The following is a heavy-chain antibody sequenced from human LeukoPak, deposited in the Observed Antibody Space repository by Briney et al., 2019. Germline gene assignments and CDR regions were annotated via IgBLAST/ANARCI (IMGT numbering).Heavy chain of an antibody. J-gene: IGHJ5*02. V-gene: IGHV4-59*01. D-gene: IGHD3/OR15-3a*01. CDR3: ARGQALDWLFDTWYDP. CDR2: IYYSGST. CDR1: GDSISSYY. Sequence: PSETLSLTCTVSGDSISSYYWGWIRQPPGKGLEWIGYIYYSGSTSYNPSLKSRVTISIDRSKNHFSLKLSSVTTADTAVYFCARGQALDWLFDTWYDPWGQGTLVTVSS.